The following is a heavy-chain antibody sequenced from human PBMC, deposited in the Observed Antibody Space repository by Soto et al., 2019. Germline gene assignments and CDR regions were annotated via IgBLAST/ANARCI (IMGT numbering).Heavy chain of an antibody. CDR3: ARDRVVAASLAESGFDP. V-gene: IGHV1-69*12. Sequence: QVQLVQSGAEVKKPGSSVKVSCKASGGTFSSYAISWVRQAPGQGLEWMGGIIPIFGTANYAQKFQGRVTITADESRSKAYMELSSLRSEDTAVYYCARDRVVAASLAESGFDPWGQGTLVTVSS. J-gene: IGHJ5*02. CDR2: IIPIFGTA. D-gene: IGHD2-15*01. CDR1: GGTFSSYA.